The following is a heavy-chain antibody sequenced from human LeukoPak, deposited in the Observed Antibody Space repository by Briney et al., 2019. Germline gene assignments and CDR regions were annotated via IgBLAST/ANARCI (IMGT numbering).Heavy chain of an antibody. V-gene: IGHV1-69*06. CDR2: IIPIFGTA. CDR3: AREADYGDYGGAIDAFDI. J-gene: IGHJ3*02. Sequence: SVKVSCKASGGTFSSYAISWVRQAPGQGLEWMGGIIPIFGTANYAQKFQGRVTITADKSTSTAYMELSRLRSDDTAVYYCAREADYGDYGGAIDAFDIWGQGTMVTVSS. D-gene: IGHD4-17*01. CDR1: GGTFSSYA.